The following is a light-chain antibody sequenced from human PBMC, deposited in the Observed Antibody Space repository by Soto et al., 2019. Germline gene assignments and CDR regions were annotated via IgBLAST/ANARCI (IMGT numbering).Light chain of an antibody. CDR3: QQYGSSPKLT. CDR1: QSVSSRY. Sequence: EIVLTQSPGTLSLSPGERATLSCRASQSVSSRYFAWYQQKPGQAPRLLIYGASSRATGIPDRFSGSGSGTDFTLTISRLEPEDVAVYYCQQYGSSPKLTFGGGTKVEIK. CDR2: GAS. V-gene: IGKV3-20*01. J-gene: IGKJ4*01.